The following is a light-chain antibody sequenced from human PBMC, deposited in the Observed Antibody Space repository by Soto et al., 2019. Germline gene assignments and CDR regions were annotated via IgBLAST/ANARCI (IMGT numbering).Light chain of an antibody. V-gene: IGLV2-14*01. CDR1: SSDVGGYNY. Sequence: QSALTQPASVSGSPGQSITISCTGTSSDVGGYNYDSWCQQHPGKAPKLMIYEVSSRPSGISNRFSDSKSDNTASLTISGLQAEDEADYYCSSYTSTNFWVFGEGTKVTVL. J-gene: IGLJ3*02. CDR2: EVS. CDR3: SSYTSTNFWV.